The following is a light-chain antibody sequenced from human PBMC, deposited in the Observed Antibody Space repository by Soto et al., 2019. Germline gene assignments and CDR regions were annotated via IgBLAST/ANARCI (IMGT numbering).Light chain of an antibody. CDR1: QGISSW. CDR3: HQADSFPLA. Sequence: DIQMTQSPTSVSASVGDRVSITCRASQGISSWLAWYQQKPGKAPKLLIYTVSSLQSGVPSRFSGSGSAADFTLTISSLQPEDVATYYCHQADSFPLAFGGGTKVEIK. V-gene: IGKV1-12*01. J-gene: IGKJ4*01. CDR2: TVS.